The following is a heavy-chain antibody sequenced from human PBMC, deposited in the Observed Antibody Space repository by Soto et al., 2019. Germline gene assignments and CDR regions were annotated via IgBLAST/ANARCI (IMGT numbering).Heavy chain of an antibody. CDR2: IIPISGAA. D-gene: IGHD1-7*01. CDR1: GGTFSNYV. CDR3: ARDMTRTVVPYFDF. V-gene: IGHV1-69*06. Sequence: SVKVSCKASGGTFSNYVVNWVRQAPGQGLEWMGRIIPISGAANYAQRFQGRVTITADKSTSTSYMELSSLRSEDTAVYYCARDMTRTVVPYFDFWGQGTLVTVSS. J-gene: IGHJ4*02.